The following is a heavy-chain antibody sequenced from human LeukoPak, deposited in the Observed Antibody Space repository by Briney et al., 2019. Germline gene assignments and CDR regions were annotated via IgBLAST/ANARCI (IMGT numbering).Heavy chain of an antibody. D-gene: IGHD2-2*01. CDR2: ISGDSRYI. J-gene: IGHJ4*02. CDR3: ARAPTVLVGYCSSSSCQADY. Sequence: PGGSLRLSCAASGFTFSSYGMHWVRQVPGKGLEWVSAISGDSRYIYYADSVRGRFTISRDNAENSLYLQMHSLRVEDTAVYYCARAPTVLVGYCSSSSCQADYWGQGTLVTVSS. CDR1: GFTFSSYG. V-gene: IGHV3-21*01.